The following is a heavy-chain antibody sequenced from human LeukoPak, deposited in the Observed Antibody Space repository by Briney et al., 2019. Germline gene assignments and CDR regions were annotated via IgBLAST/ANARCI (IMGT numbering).Heavy chain of an antibody. Sequence: PGGSLRLSCAASGFTFSSYSMNWVRQAPGKGLEWVSYISSSSSTIYYADSVKGRFTISRDNAKNSLYLQMNSLRAEDTAVYYCARDHPDSGYVDYTREFDYWGRGTLVTVSS. J-gene: IGHJ4*02. D-gene: IGHD5-12*01. CDR3: ARDHPDSGYVDYTREFDY. CDR1: GFTFSSYS. CDR2: ISSSSSTI. V-gene: IGHV3-48*04.